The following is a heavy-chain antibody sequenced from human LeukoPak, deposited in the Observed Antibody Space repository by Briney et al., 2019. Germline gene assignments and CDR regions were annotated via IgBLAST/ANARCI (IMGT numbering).Heavy chain of an antibody. Sequence: GGSLRLSCAVSGFTFSNYAMSWVRQAPGKGLQWVSLIGGSGGTTYYADSVKGRFTISRDNSKNTVYLQMNSLRAEDTAVYYCAKGEVKSGWYDSWGQGTLVTVSS. CDR3: AKGEVKSGWYDS. V-gene: IGHV3-23*01. D-gene: IGHD3-3*01. CDR2: IGGSGGTT. CDR1: GFTFSNYA. J-gene: IGHJ5*01.